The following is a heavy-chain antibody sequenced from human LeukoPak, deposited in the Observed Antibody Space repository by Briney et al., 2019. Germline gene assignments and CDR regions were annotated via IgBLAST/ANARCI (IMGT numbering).Heavy chain of an antibody. D-gene: IGHD2-2*01. CDR1: GFTFDDYG. V-gene: IGHV3-23*01. CDR3: AKVPIDETIVVVPAAPWWYFDY. CDR2: ISGSGGST. J-gene: IGHJ4*02. Sequence: GGSLRLSCAASGFTFDDYGMSWVRQAPGKGLGWVSAISGSGGSTYYADSVKGRFTISRDNSKNTLYLRMNSLRAEDTAVYYCAKVPIDETIVVVPAAPWWYFDYWGQGTLVTVSS.